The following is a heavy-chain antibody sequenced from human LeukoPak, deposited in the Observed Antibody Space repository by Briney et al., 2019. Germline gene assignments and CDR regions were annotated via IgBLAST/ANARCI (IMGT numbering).Heavy chain of an antibody. Sequence: GGSLRLSCAASGFTFSSYAMSWVRQAPGEGLEWVSGISGSGTSAYYADSVKGRFTISRDNSKNTLYLQMTSLSAEATALYYCAREIRIGRAGTKDYYGQGTLVTVCS. CDR1: GFTFSSYA. CDR3: AREIRIGRAGTKDY. D-gene: IGHD6-13*01. J-gene: IGHJ4*02. CDR2: ISGSGTSA. V-gene: IGHV3-23*01.